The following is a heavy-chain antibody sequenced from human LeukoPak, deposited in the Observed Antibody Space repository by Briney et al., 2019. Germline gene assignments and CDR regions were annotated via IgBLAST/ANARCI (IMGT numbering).Heavy chain of an antibody. CDR2: ISYDGSNK. CDR1: GFTFSSYG. Sequence: AGGSLRLSCAASGFTFSSYGMHWVRQAPGKGLERVAVISYDGSNKYYADSVKGRFTISRDNSKNTLYLQMNSLRAEDTAVYYCGGSGSYFKGGAFDIWGQGTMVTVSS. V-gene: IGHV3-30*03. D-gene: IGHD1-26*01. J-gene: IGHJ3*02. CDR3: GGSGSYFKGGAFDI.